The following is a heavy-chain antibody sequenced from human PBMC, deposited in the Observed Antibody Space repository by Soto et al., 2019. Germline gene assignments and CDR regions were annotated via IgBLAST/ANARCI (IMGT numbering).Heavy chain of an antibody. CDR2: INPNGGST. J-gene: IGHJ6*02. CDR3: ARDGWFSALRIPFGMDV. Sequence: QAHLLQSGAEVKIPGASVKVSCRASASNFITYYIHWVKRAPGQGLEWMGIINPNGGSTTYAQKFQGRVTLTRDTSTSTVYMDLSSLTSEDTDIYYCARDGWFSALRIPFGMDVWGQGTTVTVSS. V-gene: IGHV1-46*01. CDR1: ASNFITYY. D-gene: IGHD3-3*01.